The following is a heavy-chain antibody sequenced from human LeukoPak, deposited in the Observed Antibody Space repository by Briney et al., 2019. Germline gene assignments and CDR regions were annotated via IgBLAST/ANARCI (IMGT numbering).Heavy chain of an antibody. Sequence: ASVKVSYKASGGTFSSYAISWVRQAPGQGLEWMGRIIPILGIANYAQKFQGRVTITADKSTSTAYMELSSLRSEDTAVYYCARVLDGYPSPWGQGTLVTVSS. CDR2: IIPILGIA. CDR3: ARVLDGYPSP. D-gene: IGHD5-24*01. J-gene: IGHJ5*02. V-gene: IGHV1-69*04. CDR1: GGTFSSYA.